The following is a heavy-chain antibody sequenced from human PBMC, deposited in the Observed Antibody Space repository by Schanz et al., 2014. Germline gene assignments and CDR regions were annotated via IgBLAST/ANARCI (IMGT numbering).Heavy chain of an antibody. CDR1: GFTFSASA. Sequence: EVHLVDSGGTLVQPGGSLRLSCVGSGFTFSASAIHWVRQASGKGLEWVGRVRTKDNHYATSYGASVSGRFTISRDDSKNTAYLQMNSLRTGDTAMYYCARRVPYSFGLDVWGQGATVTVSS. V-gene: IGHV3-73*01. CDR2: VRTKDNHYAT. D-gene: IGHD1-1*01. CDR3: ARRVPYSFGLDV. J-gene: IGHJ6*02.